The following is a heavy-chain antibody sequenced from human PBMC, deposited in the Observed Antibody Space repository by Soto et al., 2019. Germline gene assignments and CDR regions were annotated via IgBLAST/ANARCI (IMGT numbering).Heavy chain of an antibody. Sequence: QITLKESGPTLVKPTQTLTLTCTFSGLALSTGEMGVGWVRQSPGKALEWLALIYWNDNKRFSPSLRSRLTITKDTSKNQVVLTMTNMYPVDTATYYCIHRTRFGDFDSWGQGTLVTVSS. V-gene: IGHV2-5*01. CDR3: IHRTRFGDFDS. CDR1: GLALSTGEMG. J-gene: IGHJ4*02. D-gene: IGHD3-10*02. CDR2: IYWNDNK.